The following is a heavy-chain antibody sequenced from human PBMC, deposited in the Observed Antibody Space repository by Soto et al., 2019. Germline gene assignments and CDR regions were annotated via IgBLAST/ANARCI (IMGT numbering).Heavy chain of an antibody. V-gene: IGHV1-58*01. D-gene: IGHD4-4*01. CDR3: AASYSNYYYYYGMDV. J-gene: IGHJ6*02. CDR2: IVVGSGNT. CDR1: GFTFTSSA. Sequence: GASVKVSCKASGFTFTSSAVQWVRQARGQRLEWIGWIVVGSGNTNYAQKFQERVTITRDMSTSTAYMELSSLRSEDTAVYYCAASYSNYYYYYGMDVWGQGTTVTVSS.